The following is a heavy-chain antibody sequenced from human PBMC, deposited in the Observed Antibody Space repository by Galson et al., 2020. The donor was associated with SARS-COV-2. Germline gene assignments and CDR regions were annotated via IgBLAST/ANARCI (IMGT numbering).Heavy chain of an antibody. V-gene: IGHV3-30-3*01. CDR1: GFTFSSYA. CDR3: ARANRGSYYYGMDV. Sequence: GESLKISCAASGFTFSSYAMHWVRQAPGKGLEWVAVISYDGSNKYYADSVKGRFTISRDNSKNTLYLQMNSLRAEDTAVYYCARANRGSYYYGMDVWGQGTTVTVSS. CDR2: ISYDGSNK. J-gene: IGHJ6*02. D-gene: IGHD1-26*01.